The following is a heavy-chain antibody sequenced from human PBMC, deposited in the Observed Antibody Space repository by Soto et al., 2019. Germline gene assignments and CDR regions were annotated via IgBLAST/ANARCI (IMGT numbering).Heavy chain of an antibody. CDR1: GIAFSTYA. V-gene: IGHV3-30-3*01. D-gene: IGHD3-22*01. CDR2: ISYDGGNK. J-gene: IGHJ4*02. Sequence: GGSLRLSCAASGIAFSTYAMHWVRQAPGKGLEWVAVISYDGGNKHYADSVKGRSTISRDNSKNALSLQMNSLRAEDTAVYYCARDYYDRSGHSHSSVYWGQGTLVTVSS. CDR3: ARDYYDRSGHSHSSVY.